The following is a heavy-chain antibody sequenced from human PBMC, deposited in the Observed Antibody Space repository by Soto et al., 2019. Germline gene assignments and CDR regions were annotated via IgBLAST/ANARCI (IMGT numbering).Heavy chain of an antibody. CDR2: IYYSGST. CDR1: GGSISSGGYY. V-gene: IGHV4-31*03. CDR3: AGVAVPNGDYGL. J-gene: IGHJ4*02. D-gene: IGHD4-17*01. Sequence: TLSLTCTVSGGSISSGGYYWSWIRQHPGKGLEWIGYIYYSGSTYYNPSLKSRVTISVDTSKNQFSLKLSSVTAADTAVYYCAGVAVPNGDYGLWGQGTLVTVSS.